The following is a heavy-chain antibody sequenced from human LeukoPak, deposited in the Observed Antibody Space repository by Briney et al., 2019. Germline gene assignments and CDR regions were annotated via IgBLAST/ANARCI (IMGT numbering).Heavy chain of an antibody. J-gene: IGHJ4*02. CDR3: ARDGYDILTGYYVFDY. V-gene: IGHV3-7*04. Sequence: SGGSLRLSCAASGFTFSSYWMSWVRQAPGKGLEWVANIKQDGSEKYYVDSVKGRFTISRDNAKNSLYLQMNSLRDEDTAVYYCARDGYDILTGYYVFDYWGQGTLVTVSS. CDR2: IKQDGSEK. D-gene: IGHD3-9*01. CDR1: GFTFSSYW.